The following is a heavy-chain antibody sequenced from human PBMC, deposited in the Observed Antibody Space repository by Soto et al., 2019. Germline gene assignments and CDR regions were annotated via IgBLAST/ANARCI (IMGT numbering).Heavy chain of an antibody. D-gene: IGHD2-21*01. CDR2: ISYDGGTK. V-gene: IGHV3-30*18. CDR1: GFTFSDLG. CDR3: AKIIVRGSHNLDY. Sequence: QVQLVESGGGVAQPGRSLRLSCAASGFTFSDLGMHWVRQTPGKGLEWVAVISYDGGTKYYADTVKDRFTISRDNXKNMLFLQMDSLRPEDTAVYYCAKIIVRGSHNLDYWGQGTLVTISS. J-gene: IGHJ4*02.